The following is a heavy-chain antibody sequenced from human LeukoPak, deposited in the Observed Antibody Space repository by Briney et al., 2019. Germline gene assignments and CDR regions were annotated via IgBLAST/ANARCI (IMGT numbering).Heavy chain of an antibody. J-gene: IGHJ5*02. V-gene: IGHV4-61*02. Sequence: KSSETLSLTCTVSGGSISSGSYYWSWIRQPAGKGLEWIGRIYTSGSTNYNPSLKSRVTISVDTSKNQFSLKLSSVTAADTAVYYCARMGITMVLGFDPWGQGTLVTVSS. CDR1: GGSISSGSYY. D-gene: IGHD3-10*01. CDR2: IYTSGST. CDR3: ARMGITMVLGFDP.